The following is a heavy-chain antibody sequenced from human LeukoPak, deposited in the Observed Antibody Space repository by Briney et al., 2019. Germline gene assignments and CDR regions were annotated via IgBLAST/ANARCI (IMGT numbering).Heavy chain of an antibody. J-gene: IGHJ4*02. D-gene: IGHD5-12*01. Sequence: PSETLSLTCTVSGGSISGHYWSWIRQPPGKGLEWIGQVSYSGTTKYNAPLKSRVTISVDTSKNQFSLRLNSVTAADTSVYYCARQWGANGYGYFDYWGQGTLVTVSS. CDR3: ARQWGANGYGYFDY. CDR1: GGSISGHY. V-gene: IGHV4-59*08. CDR2: VSYSGTT.